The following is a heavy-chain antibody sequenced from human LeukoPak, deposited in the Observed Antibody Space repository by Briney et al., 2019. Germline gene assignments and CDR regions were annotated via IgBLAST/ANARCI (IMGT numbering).Heavy chain of an antibody. J-gene: IGHJ5*02. CDR1: GGSFSGYY. CDR2: INHSGST. Sequence: SETLSLTCAVYGGSFSGYYWSWVRQPPGKGLEWIGEINHSGSTNYNPSLKSRVTISVDTSKNQFSLKLSSVTAADTAVYYCARGGNWFDPWGQGTLVTVSS. V-gene: IGHV4-34*01. CDR3: ARGGNWFDP.